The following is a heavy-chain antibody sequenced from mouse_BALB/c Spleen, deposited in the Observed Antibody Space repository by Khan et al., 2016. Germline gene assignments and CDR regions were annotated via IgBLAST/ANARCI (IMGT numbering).Heavy chain of an antibody. J-gene: IGHJ2*01. D-gene: IGHD2-4*01. Sequence: EVQLQESGPGLVKPSQSLSLTCTVTGYSITSDYAWNWIRQFPGNKLEWMGYISYSDSTNYNPSLKSRISITRDTSKNQFFLQLNSVTTEDTATYDCARGMITTFDYWGQGTTLTVSS. V-gene: IGHV3-2*02. CDR3: ARGMITTFDY. CDR2: ISYSDST. CDR1: GYSITSDYA.